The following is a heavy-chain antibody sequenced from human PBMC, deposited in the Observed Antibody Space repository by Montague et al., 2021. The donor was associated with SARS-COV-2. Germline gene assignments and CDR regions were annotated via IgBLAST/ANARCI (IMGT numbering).Heavy chain of an antibody. CDR3: ARASFYYGSGSHYNNWFDS. CDR1: GGSITYSSYY. V-gene: IGHV4-39*07. Sequence: SETLSLTCTRSGGSITYSSYYWGWIRLPPGKGLEWIGSIYYSGTAYYNASLKSRVTMSLDMSKNQLSLRLKSTTAADTAVYFCARASFYYGSGSHYNNWFDSWGQGTVVTVSS. D-gene: IGHD3-10*01. CDR2: IYYSGTA. J-gene: IGHJ5*01.